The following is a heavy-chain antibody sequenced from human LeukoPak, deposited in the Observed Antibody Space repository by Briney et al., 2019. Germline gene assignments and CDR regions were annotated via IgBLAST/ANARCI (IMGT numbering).Heavy chain of an antibody. CDR3: ARGRDNTSYYYGSGSRNDAFDI. Sequence: SVKVSCKASVGTFSSYAISWVRQAPGQGLEWMGRIIPIFGTANYAQKFQGRVTITTDESTSTAYMELSSLRSEDTAVYYCARGRDNTSYYYGSGSRNDAFDIWGQGTMVTVSS. CDR1: VGTFSSYA. D-gene: IGHD3-10*01. J-gene: IGHJ3*02. CDR2: IIPIFGTA. V-gene: IGHV1-69*05.